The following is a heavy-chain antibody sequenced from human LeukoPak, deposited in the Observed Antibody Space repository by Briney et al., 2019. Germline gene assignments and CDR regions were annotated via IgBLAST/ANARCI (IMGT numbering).Heavy chain of an antibody. Sequence: ASVKVSCKVSGYTLTELSMHWVRQAPGKGLEWMGGFDPENGETIYAQKFQGRVTMTEDTSTDTAYMELSSLRSEDTAVYYCATATLVRDAFDIWGQGTMVTVSS. CDR1: GYTLTELS. J-gene: IGHJ3*02. CDR2: FDPENGET. CDR3: ATATLVRDAFDI. D-gene: IGHD6-6*01. V-gene: IGHV1-24*01.